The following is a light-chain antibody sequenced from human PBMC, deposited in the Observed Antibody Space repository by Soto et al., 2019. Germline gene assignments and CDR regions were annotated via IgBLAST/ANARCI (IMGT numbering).Light chain of an antibody. V-gene: IGKV1-5*01. Sequence: DIQMTQSPSTLSASVGDRVTITCRASQTISNWLAWYQQKPGKAPKLLIFDASTLESGVPSRFSGSGSGTEFTLTISSLQPDDFATYHCHQYSSFLYTFGQGTKLEIK. CDR3: HQYSSFLYT. CDR2: DAS. J-gene: IGKJ2*01. CDR1: QTISNW.